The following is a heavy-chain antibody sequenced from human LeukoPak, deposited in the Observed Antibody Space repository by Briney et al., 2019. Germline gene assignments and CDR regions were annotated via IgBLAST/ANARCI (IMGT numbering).Heavy chain of an antibody. CDR2: ISSSSSYI. V-gene: IGHV3-21*01. D-gene: IGHD6-19*01. CDR3: ARIDLLAGTDY. Sequence: GGSLRLSRAASRFTFSSYIMNSVRQAPGKGLEWVSSISSSSSYIYYADSVKGRFTISRDNAKNSLYLQMNSLRAEDTAVYYCARIDLLAGTDYWGQGTLVTVSS. CDR1: RFTFSSYI. J-gene: IGHJ4*02.